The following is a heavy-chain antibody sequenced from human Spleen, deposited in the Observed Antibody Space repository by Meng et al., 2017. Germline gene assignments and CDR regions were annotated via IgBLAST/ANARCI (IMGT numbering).Heavy chain of an antibody. V-gene: IGHV3-23*01. CDR3: AKAREAADNYYAMDV. CDR1: GFTFRSYA. CDR2: ISGRGDNT. D-gene: IGHD1-26*01. J-gene: IGHJ6*02. Sequence: GESLKISCAASGFTFRSYAMNWVRQAPGKGLEWVSTISGRGDNTYYADSVKGRFTISRDNFKNTLYLQINSLGAEDTALYYCAKAREAADNYYAMDVWGQGTTVTVSS.